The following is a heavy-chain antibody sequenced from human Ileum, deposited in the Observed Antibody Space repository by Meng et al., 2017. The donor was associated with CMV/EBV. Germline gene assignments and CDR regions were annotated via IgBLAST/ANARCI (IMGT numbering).Heavy chain of an antibody. J-gene: IGHJ5*02. CDR1: GYTFTGYY. V-gene: IGHV1-2*02. CDR3: ARHPPSSIAVRPRTDWFDP. CDR2: INPNSGGT. D-gene: IGHD6-6*01. Sequence: ASVKVSCKASGYTFTGYYMHWVRQAPGQGLEWMGWINPNSGGTNYAQKFQGRVTMTRDTSISTAYMELSRLRSDDTAVYYCARHPPSSIAVRPRTDWFDPWGQGTLVTVSS.